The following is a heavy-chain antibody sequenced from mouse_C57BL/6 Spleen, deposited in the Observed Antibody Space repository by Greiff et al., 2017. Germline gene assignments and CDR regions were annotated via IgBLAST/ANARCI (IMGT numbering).Heavy chain of an antibody. V-gene: IGHV1-76*01. CDR1: GYTFTDYY. CDR2: IYPGSGNT. D-gene: IGHD1-1*01. Sequence: QVQLQQSGAELVRPGASVKLSCKASGYTFTDYYINWVKQRPGQGLEWIARIYPGSGNTYYNEKFKGKATLTAEKSSSTAYMPLSSLTSEDSAVYFCARGGSSPSYWYFDVWGTGTTVTVSS. CDR3: ARGGSSPSYWYFDV. J-gene: IGHJ1*03.